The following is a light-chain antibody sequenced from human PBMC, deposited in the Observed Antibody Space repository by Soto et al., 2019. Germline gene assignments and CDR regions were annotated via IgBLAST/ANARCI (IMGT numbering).Light chain of an antibody. CDR3: QQYNNWPPAT. V-gene: IGKV3-15*01. CDR2: GAS. Sequence: IVMTQSPASLSVSQEERATLSCRASQSVSSNLAWYQQKPGQAPRLLIYGASTRATGIPARFSGSGSGTEFTLTISSLQSEDFAVYYCQQYNNWPPATFGQGTRLEIK. J-gene: IGKJ5*01. CDR1: QSVSSN.